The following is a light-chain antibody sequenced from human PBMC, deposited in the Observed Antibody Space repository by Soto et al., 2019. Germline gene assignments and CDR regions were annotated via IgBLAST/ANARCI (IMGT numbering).Light chain of an antibody. Sequence: DIQMTQSPSTLVASGKDRVPITCRASQNLSGWLAWYQQTPGDAPKLQIYKASILQSGVPSRFSGSGSGIEFTLIINSQQPDDFAPYYSHHYNSYFGGGTKVDIK. CDR2: KAS. CDR1: QNLSGW. V-gene: IGKV1-5*03. J-gene: IGKJ4*01. CDR3: HHYNSY.